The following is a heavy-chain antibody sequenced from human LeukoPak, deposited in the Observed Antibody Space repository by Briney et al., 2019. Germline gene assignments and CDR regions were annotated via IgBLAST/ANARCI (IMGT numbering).Heavy chain of an antibody. V-gene: IGHV4-59*08. J-gene: IGHJ4*01. CDR2: MLYSGST. CDR1: GASISNFY. D-gene: IGHD3-16*02. Sequence: PSETLSLTCTVSGASISNFYWSWIRQAPGQGLEWIGYMLYSGSTNQKPSLRSRVTISVDTSKNQVSLKLSSVTAADTAVYYCARSDIWGSYRFPDYWGQGILVTVSS. CDR3: ARSDIWGSYRFPDY.